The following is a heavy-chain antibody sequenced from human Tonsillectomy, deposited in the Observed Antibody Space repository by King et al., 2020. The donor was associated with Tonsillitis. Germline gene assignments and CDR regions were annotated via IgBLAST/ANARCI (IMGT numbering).Heavy chain of an antibody. CDR2: ISSNGGST. Sequence: VQLVESGGGLVQPGGSLRLSCLASGFTFSSYTMHWVRQAPGKGLEYVSAISSNGGSTYYADSVKGRFTISRDNSKNTLYLQMSSLRAEDTAVYYCVKNRFVDTVIFDAFDFWGQGTMVTVSS. D-gene: IGHD5-18*01. V-gene: IGHV3-64D*06. CDR3: VKNRFVDTVIFDAFDF. J-gene: IGHJ3*01. CDR1: GFTFSSYT.